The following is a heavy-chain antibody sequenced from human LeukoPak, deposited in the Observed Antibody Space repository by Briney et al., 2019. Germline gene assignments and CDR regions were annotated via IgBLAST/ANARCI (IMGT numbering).Heavy chain of an antibody. CDR1: GGSVSSYY. Sequence: SETLSLTCIVSGGSVSSYYWTWIRQPPGKGLEWIGYIYNSGSTNYNPSLKSRVTISVDTSKNQFSLKLSSVTAADTAVYHCARVIRGSYYYWLDPWGQGTLVTVSS. J-gene: IGHJ5*02. CDR2: IYNSGST. D-gene: IGHD1-26*01. CDR3: ARVIRGSYYYWLDP. V-gene: IGHV4-59*02.